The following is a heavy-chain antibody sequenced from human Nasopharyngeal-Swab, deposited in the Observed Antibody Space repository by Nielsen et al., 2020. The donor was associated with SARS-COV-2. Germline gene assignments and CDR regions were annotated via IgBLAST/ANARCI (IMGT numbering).Heavy chain of an antibody. CDR2: IGDKEHNYAT. Sequence: ESLKTSCAALGFIFSASAIHWVRQASGKGLEWVGRIGDKEHNYATTYGASVQGRFTISRDDSKNTAFLQMDGLKTEDTALYYCTTDFYFDYWGQGALVTVSS. V-gene: IGHV3-73*01. J-gene: IGHJ4*02. CDR3: TTDFYFDY. CDR1: GFIFSASA.